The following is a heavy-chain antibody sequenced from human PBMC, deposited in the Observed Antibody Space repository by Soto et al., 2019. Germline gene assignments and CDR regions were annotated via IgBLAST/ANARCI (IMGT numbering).Heavy chain of an antibody. CDR2: IYTSGST. Sequence: SETLSLTCTVSGGSISSYYWSWIRQPAGKGLEWIGRIYTSGSTNYKPSLKSRVTMSVDTSKNQFSLKLSSVTAADTAVYYCARAAYYYDSHGYWVFDYWGQSTLVTVSS. CDR3: ARAAYYYDSHGYWVFDY. J-gene: IGHJ4*02. CDR1: GGSISSYY. D-gene: IGHD3-22*01. V-gene: IGHV4-4*07.